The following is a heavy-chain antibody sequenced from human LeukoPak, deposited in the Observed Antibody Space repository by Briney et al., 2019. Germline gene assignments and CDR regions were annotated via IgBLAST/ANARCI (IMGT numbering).Heavy chain of an antibody. D-gene: IGHD6-13*01. CDR1: GGTFSSYA. Sequence: SVKVSCKASGGTFSSYAISWVRQAPGQGLEWMGGIIPIFGTANYAQKFQGRVTITADESTSTAYMELSSLRSEDTAVYYCARLGPGIAAAGADYWGQGTLVTVSS. CDR2: IIPIFGTA. J-gene: IGHJ4*02. CDR3: ARLGPGIAAAGADY. V-gene: IGHV1-69*01.